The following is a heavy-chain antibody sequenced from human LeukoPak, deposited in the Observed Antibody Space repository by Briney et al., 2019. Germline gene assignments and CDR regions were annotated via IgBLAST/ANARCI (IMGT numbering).Heavy chain of an antibody. J-gene: IGHJ3*02. CDR2: IYYSGST. V-gene: IGHV4-31*03. D-gene: IGHD3-22*01. CDR1: GGSISSGGYY. CDR3: ARGSYDSSGYYVDAFDI. Sequence: SQTLSLTCTVSGGSISSGGYYWSWIRQHPGKGLEWIGYIYYSGSTYYDPSLKSRVTISVDTSKNQFSLKLSSVTAADTAVYYCARGSYDSSGYYVDAFDIWGQGTMVTVSS.